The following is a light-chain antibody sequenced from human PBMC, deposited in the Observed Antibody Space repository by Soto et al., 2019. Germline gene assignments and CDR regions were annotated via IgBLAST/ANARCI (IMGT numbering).Light chain of an antibody. CDR2: HAS. CDR1: QGISNF. J-gene: IGKJ4*01. Sequence: DIQLTQSPSFLSASVGDRVIITCRASQGISNFFAWYQQQPGKAPQLLIYHASTLQSGVPSRFSGSGSGTEFTLTSSSRQPEDFATYYCQQLDTSPLTFGGGTKVEI. V-gene: IGKV1-9*01. CDR3: QQLDTSPLT.